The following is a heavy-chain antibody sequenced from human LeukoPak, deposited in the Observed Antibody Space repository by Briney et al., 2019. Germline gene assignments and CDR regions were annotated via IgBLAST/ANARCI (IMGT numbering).Heavy chain of an antibody. CDR3: ARHIMGVMITFGGVIVIPDFDY. V-gene: IGHV4-34*01. CDR1: GGSFSGYY. J-gene: IGHJ4*02. Sequence: PSETLSLTCAVYGGSFSGYYWSWIRQPPGKGLEWIGEINHSGSTNYNPSLKSRVTISLDTSKNQFSLKLSSVTAADTAVYYCARHIMGVMITFGGVIVIPDFDYWGQGTLVTVSS. CDR2: INHSGST. D-gene: IGHD3-16*02.